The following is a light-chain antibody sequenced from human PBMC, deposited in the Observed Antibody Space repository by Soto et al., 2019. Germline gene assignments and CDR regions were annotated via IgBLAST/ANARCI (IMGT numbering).Light chain of an antibody. CDR1: SSDVGGYNY. V-gene: IGLV2-14*01. CDR3: SSYTSSSAYV. J-gene: IGLJ1*01. CDR2: DGS. Sequence: QSALTQPASVSGSPGQSITISCTGTSSDVGGYNYVSWYQQHPGKAPKLMIYDGSNRPSGVSNRFSGSKSGNTASLTISGLQAEDEADYYCSSYTSSSAYVFGTGTKLTV.